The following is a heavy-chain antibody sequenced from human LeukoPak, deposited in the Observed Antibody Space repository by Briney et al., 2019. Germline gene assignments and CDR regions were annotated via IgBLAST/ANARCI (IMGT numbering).Heavy chain of an antibody. CDR1: GGSISSYH. D-gene: IGHD4-11*01. J-gene: IGHJ6*02. V-gene: IGHV4-59*08. CDR2: IYYSGST. Sequence: PSETLSLTCTVSGGSISSYHWSWIRQPPGKGLEWIGYIYYSGSTNYNPSLKSRVTISVDTSKNQFSLKLSSVTAADTAVYYCARGNYVSGYYYGMDVWGQGTTVTVSS. CDR3: ARGNYVSGYYYGMDV.